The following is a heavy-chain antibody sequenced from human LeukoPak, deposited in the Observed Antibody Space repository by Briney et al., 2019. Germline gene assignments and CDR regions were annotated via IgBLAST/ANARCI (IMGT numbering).Heavy chain of an antibody. CDR1: GYTFTSYY. CDR3: ARVDLLTGYYFFDY. J-gene: IGHJ4*02. CDR2: IRGDNGNT. V-gene: IGHV1-18*04. Sequence: ASVKVSCKASGYTFTSYYMHWVRQAPGQGLEWVGWIRGDNGNTNYAQKLQGRVTMTTDTSTSTAYMELRSLGSDETAVYYCARVDLLTGYYFFDYWGQGTLVTVSS. D-gene: IGHD3-9*01.